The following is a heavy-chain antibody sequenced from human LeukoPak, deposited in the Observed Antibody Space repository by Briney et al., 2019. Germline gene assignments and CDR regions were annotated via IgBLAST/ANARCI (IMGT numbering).Heavy chain of an antibody. CDR2: IKQDGSEK. D-gene: IGHD6-13*01. CDR3: AREWQGGIAAAGTRIEGDY. CDR1: GLTFSSSW. V-gene: IGHV3-7*01. Sequence: GGSLRLSCAASGLTFSSSWMSWVRQAPGKGLEWVANIKQDGSEKNYVDSVKGRFTISRDNAENSLFLQMNSLRVEDTAVYYCAREWQGGIAAAGTRIEGDYWGQGTLVAVSS. J-gene: IGHJ4*02.